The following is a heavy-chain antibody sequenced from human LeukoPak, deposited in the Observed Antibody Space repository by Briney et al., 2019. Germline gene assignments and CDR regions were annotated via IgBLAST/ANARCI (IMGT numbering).Heavy chain of an antibody. J-gene: IGHJ2*01. CDR3: ARGRPPPLQRRPPQFWYFDL. D-gene: IGHD6-25*01. V-gene: IGHV4-34*01. CDR2: INHSGST. Sequence: SETLSLTCAVYGGSFSGYYWSWIRQPPGKGLEWIGEINHSGSTNYNPSLKSRVTISVDTSKNQFSLKLSSVTAADTAVYYCARGRPPPLQRRPPQFWYFDLWGRGTLVTVSS. CDR1: GGSFSGYY.